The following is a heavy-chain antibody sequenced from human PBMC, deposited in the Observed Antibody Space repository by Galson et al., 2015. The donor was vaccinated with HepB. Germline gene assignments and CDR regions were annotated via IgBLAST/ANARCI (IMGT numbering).Heavy chain of an antibody. CDR2: ISYDGSNK. V-gene: IGHV3-30*04. CDR1: GFTFSSYA. D-gene: IGHD3-16*01. Sequence: SLRLSCAASGFTFSSYAMHWVRQAPGKGLEWVAVISYDGSNKYYADSVKGRFTISRDNSKNTLYLQMNSLRAEDTAVYYCARDRFFRSGETFSLGIDYWGQGTLVTVSS. J-gene: IGHJ4*02. CDR3: ARDRFFRSGETFSLGIDY.